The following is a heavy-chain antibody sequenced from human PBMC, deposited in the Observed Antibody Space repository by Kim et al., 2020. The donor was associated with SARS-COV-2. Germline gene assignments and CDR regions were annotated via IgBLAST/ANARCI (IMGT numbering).Heavy chain of an antibody. CDR1: GFAFATFG. CDR2: LSANGAKT. Sequence: GGSLRLSCAASGFAFATFGMSWVRQAPGKGLEWVSALSANGAKTHYADSVKGRFTISRDNSKNTLYLQMTSLRAEDTAVYYCAKDLGGNFDSWGQGTLAT. J-gene: IGHJ4*02. V-gene: IGHV3-23*01. CDR3: AKDLGGNFDS. D-gene: IGHD6-25*01.